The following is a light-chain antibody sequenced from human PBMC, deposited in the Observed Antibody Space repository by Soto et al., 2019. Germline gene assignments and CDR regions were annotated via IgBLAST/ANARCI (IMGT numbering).Light chain of an antibody. V-gene: IGKV3-11*01. CDR2: DAS. CDR3: QQRSNWPRLT. Sequence: EIVLTQSPATLSLSPGERATLSCRASQSVSSYLAWYQQKPGQAPRLLIYDASNRATGIPARFSGSGSGTGFPLTISSLEPEDFAVYYCQQRSNWPRLTFGGGTKVEI. CDR1: QSVSSY. J-gene: IGKJ4*01.